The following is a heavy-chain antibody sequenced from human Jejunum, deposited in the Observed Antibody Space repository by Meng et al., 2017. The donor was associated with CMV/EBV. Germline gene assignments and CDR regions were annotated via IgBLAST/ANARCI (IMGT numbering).Heavy chain of an antibody. CDR3: VKRLYCGSTTCSKGMDV. J-gene: IGHJ6*02. CDR1: FDSYA. V-gene: IGHV3-23*03. CDR2: IYNGGYDT. D-gene: IGHD2-2*01. Sequence: FDSYAMTWVRQAPGKGLEWVSLIYNGGYDTFYADSVKGRFTISRDNSKDMLYLQMNSLRAEDTAIYFCVKRLYCGSTTCSKGMDVWGQGTTVTVSS.